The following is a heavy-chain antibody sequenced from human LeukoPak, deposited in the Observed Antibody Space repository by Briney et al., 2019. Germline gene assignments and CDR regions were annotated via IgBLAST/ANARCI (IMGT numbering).Heavy chain of an antibody. Sequence: GGSLRLSCAASGFTFSSYSMNWVRQAPGKGLEWVSSISSSSSYIYYADSAKGRFTISRDNAKNSLYLQMNSLRAEDTAVYYCAREGVVVAADAFDIWGQGTMVTVSS. CDR3: AREGVVVAADAFDI. J-gene: IGHJ3*02. D-gene: IGHD2-15*01. CDR2: ISSSSSYI. CDR1: GFTFSSYS. V-gene: IGHV3-21*01.